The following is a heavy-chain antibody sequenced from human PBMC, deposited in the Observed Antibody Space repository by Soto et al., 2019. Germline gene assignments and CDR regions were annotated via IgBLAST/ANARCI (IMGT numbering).Heavy chain of an antibody. Sequence: EVQLLESGGDLVQPGGSLRLSCAASGFTFSSNAMSWVRQAPGKGLEWVSVITNTGGDTLYADSVKGRFTMSRDNSKNILYIQMNSLRAEDTAIYYCARASGESYPGSRVFDSWGQGTRVTVSS. V-gene: IGHV3-23*01. J-gene: IGHJ4*02. CDR1: GFTFSSNA. CDR2: ITNTGGDT. D-gene: IGHD3-10*01. CDR3: ARASGESYPGSRVFDS.